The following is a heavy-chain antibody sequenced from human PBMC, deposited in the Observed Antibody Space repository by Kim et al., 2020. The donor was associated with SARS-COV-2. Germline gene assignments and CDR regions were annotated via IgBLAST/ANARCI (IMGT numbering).Heavy chain of an antibody. CDR2: K. Sequence: KYYADSVKGRFTISRDNSKNTLYLQMNSLRAEDTAVYYCAKLSGGAAFDIWGQGTMVTVSS. D-gene: IGHD2-21*01. CDR3: AKLSGGAAFDI. V-gene: IGHV3-30*02. J-gene: IGHJ3*02.